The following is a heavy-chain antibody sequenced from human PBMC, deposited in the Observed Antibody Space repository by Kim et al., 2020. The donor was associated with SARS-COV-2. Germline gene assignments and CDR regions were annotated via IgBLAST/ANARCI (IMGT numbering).Heavy chain of an antibody. Sequence: SETLSLTCTVSGGSISSSSYYWGWIRQPPGKGLEWIGSIYYSGSTYYNPSLKSRVTISVDTSKNQFSLKLSSVTAADTAVYYCARHLWNSWELHWLGAFDIWGQGTMVTVSS. CDR3: ARHLWNSWELHWLGAFDI. D-gene: IGHD1-26*01. CDR2: IYYSGST. CDR1: GGSISSSSYY. J-gene: IGHJ3*02. V-gene: IGHV4-39*01.